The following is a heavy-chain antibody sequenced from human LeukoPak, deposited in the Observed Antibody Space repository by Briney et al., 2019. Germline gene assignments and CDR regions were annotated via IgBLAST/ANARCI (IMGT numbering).Heavy chain of an antibody. V-gene: IGHV1-8*03. CDR2: MNPNSGNT. J-gene: IGHJ5*02. CDR3: ARGLYDFWSGYYTRAGFDP. D-gene: IGHD3-3*01. Sequence: ASVKVSCKASGGTFSSYTISWVRQATGQGLEWMGWMNPNSGNTGYAQKFQGRVTITRNTSISTAYVELSSLRSEDTAVYYCARGLYDFWSGYYTRAGFDPWGQGTLVTVSS. CDR1: GGTFSSYT.